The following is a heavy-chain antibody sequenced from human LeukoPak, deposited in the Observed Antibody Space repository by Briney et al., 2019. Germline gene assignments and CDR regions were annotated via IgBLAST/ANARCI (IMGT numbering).Heavy chain of an antibody. D-gene: IGHD3-10*01. CDR3: ARQWHKYYGSGSYL. J-gene: IGHJ4*02. CDR2: IYHSGST. Sequence: SESLTLTCDVSGYSIGSGYYWGWIRQPPGKGLEWIGSIYHSGSTYYKPSLESRVTITVDTSKNQFSLKLSSVTAADTAVYYCARQWHKYYGSGSYLWGQGTLVTVSS. CDR1: GYSIGSGYY. V-gene: IGHV4-38-2*01.